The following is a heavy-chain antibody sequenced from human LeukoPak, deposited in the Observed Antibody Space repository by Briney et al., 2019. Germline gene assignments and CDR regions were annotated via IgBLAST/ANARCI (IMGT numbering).Heavy chain of an antibody. D-gene: IGHD5-18*01. CDR2: IYHSGST. J-gene: IGHJ4*02. Sequence: PSETLSLTCAVSGGSISSGGYSWSWIRQPPGKGLEWTGYIYHSGSTYYNPSLKSRVTMSVDRSKNQFSLKLSSVTAADTAVYYCARRAPYSYEWSTLDYWGQGTLVTVSS. CDR3: ARRAPYSYEWSTLDY. CDR1: GGSISSGGYS. V-gene: IGHV4-30-2*01.